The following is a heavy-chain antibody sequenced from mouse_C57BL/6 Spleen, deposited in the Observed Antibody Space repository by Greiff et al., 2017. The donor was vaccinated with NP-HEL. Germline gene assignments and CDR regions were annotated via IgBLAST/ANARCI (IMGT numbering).Heavy chain of an antibody. V-gene: IGHV1-15*01. Sequence: QVQLQQSGAELVRPGASVTLSCKASGYTFTDYDMHWVKQTHVHGLEWIGAIDPENGGTAYNQKFKGKAILTADKSSSTAYMELLSHAAEDSAVYDSTRSEWFDYWGQGTTLTVSS. J-gene: IGHJ2*01. CDR2: IDPENGGT. CDR1: GYTFTDYD. CDR3: TRSEWFDY.